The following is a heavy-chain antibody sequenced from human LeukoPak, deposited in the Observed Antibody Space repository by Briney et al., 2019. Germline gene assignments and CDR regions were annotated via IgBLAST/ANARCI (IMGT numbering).Heavy chain of an antibody. CDR2: IRSKTAGGTT. Sequence: PGGSLRLSCAASGFTFSNAWMSWVRQAPGKGLEWVGRIRSKTAGGTTDYAAPVKGRFTISRDDSKTTFYLQMNSLKTEDTAVYFCTIVYYDILTGQNWFDPWGQGTLVTVSS. CDR3: TIVYYDILTGQNWFDP. CDR1: GFTFSNAW. V-gene: IGHV3-15*01. D-gene: IGHD3-9*01. J-gene: IGHJ5*02.